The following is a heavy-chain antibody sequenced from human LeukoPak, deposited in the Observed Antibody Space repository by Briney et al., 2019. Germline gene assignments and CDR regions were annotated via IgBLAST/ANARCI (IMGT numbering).Heavy chain of an antibody. J-gene: IGHJ3*02. D-gene: IGHD3/OR15-3a*01. V-gene: IGHV3-7*01. CDR1: GFTFSSYW. CDR3: AREGLHDAFDI. CDR2: IKQDGSEK. Sequence: GGSLRLSCAASGFTFSSYWMSWVRQAPGKGLEWVANIKQDGSEKYYVDSVKGRFTISRDNAKNSLYLQRNSLRAEDTAVYYCAREGLHDAFDIWGQGTMVTVSS.